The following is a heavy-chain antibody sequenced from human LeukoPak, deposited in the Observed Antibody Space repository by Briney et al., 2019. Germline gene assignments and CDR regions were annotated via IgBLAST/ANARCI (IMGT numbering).Heavy chain of an antibody. J-gene: IGHJ5*02. CDR2: ISRDDDK. Sequence: SGPTLVKPTETLTLTCTFSGFSLNTRGVGVGWIRQAPGKALEWLALISRDDDKRYRPSLKSRLTVTRDTSKNQVALTLANLDPVDTATYYYAHTGSAHGDDWFDPWGQGTLVTVSS. D-gene: IGHD7-27*01. CDR1: GFSLNTRGVG. CDR3: AHTGSAHGDDWFDP. V-gene: IGHV2-5*02.